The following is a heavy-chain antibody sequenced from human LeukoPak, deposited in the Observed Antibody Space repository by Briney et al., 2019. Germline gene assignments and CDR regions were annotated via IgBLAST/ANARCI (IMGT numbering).Heavy chain of an antibody. D-gene: IGHD7-27*01. V-gene: IGHV4-31*03. J-gene: IGHJ4*02. Sequence: NPSETLSLTCTVSGGSISSGGYYWSWIRQLPGKGLEWIGNIYYSGTTSYNPSLKSRLTISLDTSENQFSLKLSSVTAADTAVYYCARGSTGDKSNNWGQGTLVTVSS. CDR2: IYYSGTT. CDR1: GGSISSGGYY. CDR3: ARGSTGDKSNN.